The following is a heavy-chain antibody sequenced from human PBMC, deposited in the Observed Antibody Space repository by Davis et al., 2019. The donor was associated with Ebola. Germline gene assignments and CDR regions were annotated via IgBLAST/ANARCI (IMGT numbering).Heavy chain of an antibody. CDR1: GYTFTTYG. D-gene: IGHD1-26*01. Sequence: AASVKVSCKASGYTFTTYGMHWVRQAPGQGFEWMGWMNPNSGNTGYAQKFQGRVTMTRNTSISTAYMELSSLRSEDTAVYYCTVGGIGGMGDYWGQGTLVTVSS. CDR2: MNPNSGNT. V-gene: IGHV1-8*02. CDR3: TVGGIGGMGDY. J-gene: IGHJ4*02.